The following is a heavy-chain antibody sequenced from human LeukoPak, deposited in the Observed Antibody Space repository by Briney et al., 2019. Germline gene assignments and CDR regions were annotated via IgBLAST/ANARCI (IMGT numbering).Heavy chain of an antibody. CDR3: ARVRSGLHMDV. J-gene: IGHJ6*02. V-gene: IGHV3-48*03. D-gene: IGHD2-15*01. CDR1: GFTFTSYE. Sequence: GGALVQPGWSLRLPCAVSGFTFTSYERNWVRQAPGKGLEWDSYISSRGTTIYYVDSVKGRFTISRDNAKNSLYLQMNSLRAEDTALYYCARVRSGLHMDVCGQGATFSASS. CDR2: ISSRGTTI.